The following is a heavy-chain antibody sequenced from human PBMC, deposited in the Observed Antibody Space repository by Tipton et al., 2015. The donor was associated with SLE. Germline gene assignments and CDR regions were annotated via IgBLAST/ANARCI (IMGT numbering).Heavy chain of an antibody. D-gene: IGHD6-13*01. CDR2: IYYSGST. CDR1: GGSVSSGSYY. CDR3: ARNGYSSSWFYFDS. J-gene: IGHJ4*02. Sequence: TLSLTCTVSGGSVSSGSYYWSWIRQPPGKGLEWIGYIYYSGSTNYNPSLKSRVTISVDTSKNQFSLNLSSVTAADTAVYYCARNGYSSSWFYFDSWGQGTLVTVSS. V-gene: IGHV4-61*01.